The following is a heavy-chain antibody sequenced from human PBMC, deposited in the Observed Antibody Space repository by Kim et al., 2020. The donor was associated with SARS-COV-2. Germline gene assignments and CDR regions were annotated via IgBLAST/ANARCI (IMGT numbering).Heavy chain of an antibody. CDR2: INGNSGDT. V-gene: IGHV1-2*02. J-gene: IGHJ4*02. Sequence: ASVKVSCKASGYSFSGYDMHWVRQAPGQRLEWMGGINGNSGDTKYSQKLQGRVTMTGDASTSTAFMELSGLRSDDTAVYYCARDWSASSTVGLSYWGQGPLVTVP. D-gene: IGHD3-3*01. CDR1: GYSFSGYD. CDR3: ARDWSASSTVGLSY.